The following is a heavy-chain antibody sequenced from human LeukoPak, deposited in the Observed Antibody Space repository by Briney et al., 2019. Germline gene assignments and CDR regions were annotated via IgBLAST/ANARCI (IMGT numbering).Heavy chain of an antibody. J-gene: IGHJ4*02. D-gene: IGHD3-9*01. Sequence: ASVKVSCKASGYTFTSYGISWVRQAPGQGLEWMGWINPNSGGTNYAQKFQGRVTMTRDTSISTAYMELSRLRSDDTAVYYCARENYDILTGWVGGTNYFDYWGQGTLVTVSS. CDR2: INPNSGGT. CDR3: ARENYDILTGWVGGTNYFDY. CDR1: GYTFTSYG. V-gene: IGHV1-2*02.